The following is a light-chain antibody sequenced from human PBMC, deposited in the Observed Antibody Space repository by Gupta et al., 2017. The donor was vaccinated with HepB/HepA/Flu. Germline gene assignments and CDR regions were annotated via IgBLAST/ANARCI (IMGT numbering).Light chain of an antibody. CDR3: SSYTSSSNLFV. CDR1: SSDVGGYNY. J-gene: IGLJ1*01. Sequence: QSALTQPASVPGSPGPSLTISCTGTSSDVGGYNYVSWYQQHPGEAPKLMIYDVSNRRSGVANRFSGSKSGNTAALTISGFQAEDDADYYCSSYTSSSNLFVFGTGTKVTVL. V-gene: IGLV2-14*03. CDR2: DVS.